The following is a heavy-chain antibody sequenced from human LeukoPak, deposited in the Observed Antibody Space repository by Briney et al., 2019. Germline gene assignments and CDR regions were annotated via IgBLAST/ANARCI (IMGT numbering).Heavy chain of an antibody. CDR1: GGTFSSYA. CDR2: IIPILGIA. V-gene: IGHV1-69*04. D-gene: IGHD1-26*01. CDR3: ARDFPDSGSTPSFDY. J-gene: IGHJ4*02. Sequence: SVKVSCKASGGTFSSYAISWVRQAPGQGLEWMGRIIPILGIANYAQKFQGRVTITADKSTSTAYMELSSLRSEDTAVYYCARDFPDSGSTPSFDYWGQGTLLTVSS.